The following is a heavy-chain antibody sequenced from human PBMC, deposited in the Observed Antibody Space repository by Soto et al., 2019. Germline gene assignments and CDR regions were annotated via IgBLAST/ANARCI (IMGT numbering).Heavy chain of an antibody. D-gene: IGHD2-2*01. CDR2: INHSGST. J-gene: IGHJ6*03. CDR1: GGSFSGYY. V-gene: IGHV4-34*01. Sequence: SETLSLTCAVYGGSFSGYYWSWIRQPPGKGLEWIGEINHSGSTNYNPSLKSRVTISVDTSKNQFSLKLSSVTAADTAVNYCARAYIVVVPAGTYYMDVWGKGTTVTVSS. CDR3: ARAYIVVVPAGTYYMDV.